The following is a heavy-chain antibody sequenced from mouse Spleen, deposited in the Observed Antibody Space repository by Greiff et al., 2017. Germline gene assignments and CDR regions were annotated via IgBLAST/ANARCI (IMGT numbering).Heavy chain of an antibody. D-gene: IGHD2-1*01. J-gene: IGHJ3*01. CDR3: ARDLGGNLFAY. CDR1: GFSLTSYE. Sequence: QVQLQQSGPGLVAPSQSLFITCTVSGFSLTSYEINWVRQPPGKGLEWLGVIWAGGSTNYNSALMSRLSISKDNSKSQVFLKMNSLQTDDTAMYYCARDLGGNLFAYWGQGTLVTVSA. CDR2: IWAGGST. V-gene: IGHV2-9*02.